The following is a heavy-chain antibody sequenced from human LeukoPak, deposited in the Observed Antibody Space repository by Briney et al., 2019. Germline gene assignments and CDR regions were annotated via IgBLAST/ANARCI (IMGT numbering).Heavy chain of an antibody. CDR2: ITSSGNTV. D-gene: IGHD3-22*01. V-gene: IGHV3-48*03. J-gene: IGHJ4*02. CDR1: GDSISSDNYY. CDR3: ARDRGVPGYYYDSNDYAHFDS. Sequence: LSLTCTVSGDSISSDNYYWGWVRQAPGKGLEWISYITSSGNTVYYADSVSGRFIISRDNAKNLLYLQLNSLRAEDTAVYYCARDRGVPGYYYDSNDYAHFDSWGQGTLVTVSS.